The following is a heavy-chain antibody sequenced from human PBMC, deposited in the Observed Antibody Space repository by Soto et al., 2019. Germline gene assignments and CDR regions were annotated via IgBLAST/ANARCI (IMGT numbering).Heavy chain of an antibody. V-gene: IGHV3-30*18. CDR2: ISYDGSNK. J-gene: IGHJ4*02. CDR1: GFTFSSYG. Sequence: ESGGGVVPPGRSLRLSCAASGFTFSSYGMHWVRQAPGKGLEWVAVISYDGSNKYYADSVKGRFTISRDNSKNTLYLQMNSLRAEDTAVYYCAKGWELLDYWGQGTLVTVSS. D-gene: IGHD1-26*01. CDR3: AKGWELLDY.